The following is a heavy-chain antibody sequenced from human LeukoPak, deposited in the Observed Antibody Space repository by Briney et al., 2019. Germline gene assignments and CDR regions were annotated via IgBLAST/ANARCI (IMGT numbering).Heavy chain of an antibody. CDR2: IYYSGST. D-gene: IGHD6-13*01. CDR1: GVSISSAGYY. V-gene: IGHV4-31*03. J-gene: IGHJ6*02. CDR3: GRAQQGAAGGRYYYHGVDV. Sequence: SETLSLTCTVSGVSISSAGYYWRWIRQHPGKGLEWIGYIYYSGSTYYNPSLKSRVIISVDTSKNQFSLKLSSVTAADTAVYYCGRAQQGAAGGRYYYHGVDVWGQGTTVTVSS.